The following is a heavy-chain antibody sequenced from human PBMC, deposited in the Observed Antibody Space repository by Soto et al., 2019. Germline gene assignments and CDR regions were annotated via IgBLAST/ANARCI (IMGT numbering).Heavy chain of an antibody. V-gene: IGHV3-66*01. D-gene: IGHD3-22*01. Sequence: EVQLVESGGGLVQPGGSLRLSCAASGFTFSSNYMSWVRQAPGKGLEWVSVIYSGGSTYYADSVKGRFTISRDNSKNTLYLQMNSLRAEDTAVYYCARMGDSSGYSGWFDPWGQGTLVTVSS. CDR2: IYSGGST. CDR3: ARMGDSSGYSGWFDP. J-gene: IGHJ5*02. CDR1: GFTFSSNY.